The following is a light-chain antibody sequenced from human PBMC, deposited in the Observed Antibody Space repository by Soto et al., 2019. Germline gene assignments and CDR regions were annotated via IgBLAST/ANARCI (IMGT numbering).Light chain of an antibody. CDR2: ASS. CDR3: QQSYSTRYT. J-gene: IGKJ2*01. Sequence: DIQMTQSPSSLSVSVGDRVTITCRASQSISSYLNWYQQKPGKAPKLLIYASSNLQSGVPSRFSGSGSGTDFTLTISSLQPEDFATYYCQQSYSTRYTFGQGTKLEI. CDR1: QSISSY. V-gene: IGKV1-39*01.